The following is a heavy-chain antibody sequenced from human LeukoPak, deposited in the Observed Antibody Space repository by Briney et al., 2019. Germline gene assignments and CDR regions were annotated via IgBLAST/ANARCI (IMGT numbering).Heavy chain of an antibody. D-gene: IGHD3-10*01. V-gene: IGHV1-18*01. CDR3: ARYDGSGSVDY. J-gene: IGHJ4*02. CDR2: ISTYNDYT. Sequence: ASVKVSCKASGYSFTSYGINWVRQAPGQGLEWMGWISTYNDYTCYAQKLQGRVTMTTDTSTRTAYMELRSLKSDDTAMYYCARYDGSGSVDYWGQGTLVTVSS. CDR1: GYSFTSYG.